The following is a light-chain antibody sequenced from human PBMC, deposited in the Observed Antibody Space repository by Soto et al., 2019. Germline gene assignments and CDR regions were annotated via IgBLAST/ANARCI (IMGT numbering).Light chain of an antibody. J-gene: IGKJ1*01. CDR3: KQYNSYSVT. V-gene: IGKV1-5*01. CDR1: QSISSW. CDR2: DAS. Sequence: DIEMTQSPSTLSASVGDRVTITCRASQSISSWLAWYQQRPGKAPKLLIYDASSLESGVPSRFSGSGSGTKFTLTISSLQPDDFATYYCKQYNSYSVTFGQGTKV.